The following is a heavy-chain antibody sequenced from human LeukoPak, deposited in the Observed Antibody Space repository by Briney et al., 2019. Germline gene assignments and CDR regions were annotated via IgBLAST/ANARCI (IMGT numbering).Heavy chain of an antibody. J-gene: IGHJ4*02. V-gene: IGHV4-38-2*02. CDR3: ARENWVFDY. D-gene: IGHD7-27*01. Sequence: SETLSLTCVVSGYSISSGYHWGWIRQPPGRGLEWIGSVYRSGTTYYDPSFKSRVTISVDTSKNQISLKVRSVTAADTAMYYCARENWVFDYWGQGILVTVSS. CDR1: GYSISSGYH. CDR2: VYRSGTT.